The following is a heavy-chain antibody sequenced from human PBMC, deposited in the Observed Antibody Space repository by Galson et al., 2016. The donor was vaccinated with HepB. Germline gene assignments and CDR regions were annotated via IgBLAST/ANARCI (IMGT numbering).Heavy chain of an antibody. CDR1: AYTFTNYY. Sequence: QSGAEVTEPGASVKVSCKAPAYTFTNYYIHWVRQAPGQGLEWMGLINPRGDTASYAQKFQGRITMTRDTSTSSVHMELSSLRSEDTAVYYCAREPHGRTGYSYYYYGLDVWGQGTTVTVSS. J-gene: IGHJ6*02. CDR3: AREPHGRTGYSYYYYGLDV. V-gene: IGHV1-46*01. CDR2: INPRGDTA. D-gene: IGHD2-15*01.